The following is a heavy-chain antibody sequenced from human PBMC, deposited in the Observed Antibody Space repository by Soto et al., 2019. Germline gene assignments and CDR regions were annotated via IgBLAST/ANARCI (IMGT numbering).Heavy chain of an antibody. V-gene: IGHV3-23*01. Sequence: GGSLRLSCAASGLIFSDYAMSWVRQAPGKGLGCVACISGSGGDTFYADSVKGRFTISRDNSKNTLYLHMNSLRAEDTAVYYCARDRAAWGNAFDIWGQGTMVTVSS. CDR1: GLIFSDYA. D-gene: IGHD3-16*01. CDR2: ISGSGGDT. J-gene: IGHJ3*02. CDR3: ARDRAAWGNAFDI.